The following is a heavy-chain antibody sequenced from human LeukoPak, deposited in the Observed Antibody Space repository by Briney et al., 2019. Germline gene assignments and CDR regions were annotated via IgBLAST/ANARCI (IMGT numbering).Heavy chain of an antibody. Sequence: PSETLSLTCAVSGGSISSGGYSWSWIRQPAGKGLEWIGRIYTSGSTNYDPSLKSRVTISVDTSKNQFSLKLSSVTAADTAVYYCARGWGYGSGSSDFDYWGQGTLVTVSS. J-gene: IGHJ4*02. CDR3: ARGWGYGSGSSDFDY. V-gene: IGHV4-61*02. CDR2: IYTSGST. CDR1: GGSISSGGYS. D-gene: IGHD3-10*01.